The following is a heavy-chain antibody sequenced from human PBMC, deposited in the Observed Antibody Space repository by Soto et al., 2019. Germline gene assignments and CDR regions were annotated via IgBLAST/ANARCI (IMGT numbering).Heavy chain of an antibody. J-gene: IGHJ6*02. CDR2: IIAYTGTT. CDR1: GGTFSTHA. V-gene: IGHV1-69*13. Sequence: GASVKVSCKASGGTFSTHAIIWVRQAPGHGLEWMGGIIAYTGTTYYTQKFQGRVTITADEPTSTAFMELSSLKSYDTAVFYCARVYGRVGNCYSGMDVWGQGTMVTFS. CDR3: ARVYGRVGNCYSGMDV. D-gene: IGHD2-15*01.